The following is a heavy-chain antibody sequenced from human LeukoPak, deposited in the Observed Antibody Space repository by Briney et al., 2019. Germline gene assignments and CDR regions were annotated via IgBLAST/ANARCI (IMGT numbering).Heavy chain of an antibody. J-gene: IGHJ3*02. D-gene: IGHD3-3*01. CDR2: INSDGSST. Sequence: GGSLRLSCAASGFTFSSYWMHWVRQAPRKGLVWVSLINSDGSSTIYADSVKRRFTISRDNVKNTLYLQMNSLRAEDTAVYYCARGLTIFGVVNDAFDIWGQGTMVTVSS. CDR3: ARGLTIFGVVNDAFDI. CDR1: GFTFSSYW. V-gene: IGHV3-74*01.